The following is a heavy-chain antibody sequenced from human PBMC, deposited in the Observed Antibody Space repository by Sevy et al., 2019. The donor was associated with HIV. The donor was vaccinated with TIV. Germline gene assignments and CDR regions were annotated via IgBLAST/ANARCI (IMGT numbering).Heavy chain of an antibody. J-gene: IGHJ6*03. CDR1: GFTFSDYY. V-gene: IGHV3-11*01. D-gene: IGHD2-2*03. CDR2: ISSSGSTI. Sequence: GGSLRLSCAASGFTFSDYYMSWIRQAPGKGLEWVSYISSSGSTIYYADSVKGRFTISRDNAKNSLYLQMNSLRAEDTVVYYCARDGGYCSSTSCYANYYYYYMDVWGKGTTVTVSS. CDR3: ARDGGYCSSTSCYANYYYYYMDV.